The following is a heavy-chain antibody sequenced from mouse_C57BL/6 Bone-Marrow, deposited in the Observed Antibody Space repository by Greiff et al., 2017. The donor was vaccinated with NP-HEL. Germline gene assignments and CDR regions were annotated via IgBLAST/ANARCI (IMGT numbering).Heavy chain of an antibody. V-gene: IGHV1-69*01. CDR1: GYTFTSYW. J-gene: IGHJ3*01. CDR3: ARKHGYDGFAY. CDR2: IDPSDSYT. D-gene: IGHD2-2*01. Sequence: QVQLQQSGAELVMPGASVKLSCKASGYTFTSYWMHWVKQRPGQGLEWIGEIDPSDSYTNYNQKFKGKSTLTVDKSSSPAYMQLSSLTSEDSAVYYCARKHGYDGFAYWGQGTLVTVSA.